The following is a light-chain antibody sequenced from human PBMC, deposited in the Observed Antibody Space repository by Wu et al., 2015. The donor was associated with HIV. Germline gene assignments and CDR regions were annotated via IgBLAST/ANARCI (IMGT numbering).Light chain of an antibody. J-gene: IGKJ4*01. V-gene: IGKV3-20*01. CDR3: QHYGTSPLT. CDR2: GAS. CDR1: QRVSTF. Sequence: DIVLTQSPATLSLSPGGRATLSCRASQRVSTFVAWYQQKPGQAPRLLIYGASRRATGIPDRFSGSGSGTDFTLTISRLEPEDFAVYYCQHYGTSPLTFGGGTRVEIK.